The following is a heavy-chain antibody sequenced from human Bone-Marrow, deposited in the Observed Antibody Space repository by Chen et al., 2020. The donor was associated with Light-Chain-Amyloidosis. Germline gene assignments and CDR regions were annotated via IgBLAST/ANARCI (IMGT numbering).Heavy chain of an antibody. CDR2: FYHGGSP. V-gene: IGHV4-38-2*01. CDR1: GNSISRGYF. Sequence: QVLLQQSGPGLVKPSETLSLICAVSGNSISRGYFWGWIRQPPGKGLEWIGVLDFYHGGSPYYSPSLKSRVTITADTAKNQFSLNLTTVTAADTATYYCARGHSNVYSSSAQRRNWFDPWGQGTLVTVSS. D-gene: IGHD6-6*01. J-gene: IGHJ5*02. CDR3: ARGHSNVYSSSAQRRNWFDP.